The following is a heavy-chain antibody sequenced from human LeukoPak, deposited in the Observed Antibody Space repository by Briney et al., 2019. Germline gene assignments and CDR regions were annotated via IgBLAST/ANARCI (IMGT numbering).Heavy chain of an antibody. J-gene: IGHJ4*01. V-gene: IGHV3-48*03. Sequence: PGGSLRLSCTSSDLTFSNYEMHWVRQAPGKGLDWVSYISSSSSTIYYADSVEGRFTISRDNAKNSLYLQMNSLRAEDTAIYYCARGRYDFCSGPRAYYFDYWGQGTLVTVSS. CDR1: DLTFSNYE. CDR3: ARGRYDFCSGPRAYYFDY. D-gene: IGHD3-3*01. CDR2: ISSSSSTI.